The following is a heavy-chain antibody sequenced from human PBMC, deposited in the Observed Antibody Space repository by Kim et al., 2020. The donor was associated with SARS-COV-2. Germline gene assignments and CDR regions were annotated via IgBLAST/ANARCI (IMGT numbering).Heavy chain of an antibody. J-gene: IGHJ6*03. V-gene: IGHV4-59*12. CDR2: IFYSGST. Sequence: SETLSLTCTVSGASMRSYYWSWIRQSPGKGLEWMGHIFYSGSTIYNPSLGSRASISLDTSKNQFSLFLTSVTAADAAVYFCARVDLYTCNSKYYYYMGV. CDR3: ARVDLYTCNSKYYYYMGV. D-gene: IGHD2-15*01. CDR1: GASMRSYY.